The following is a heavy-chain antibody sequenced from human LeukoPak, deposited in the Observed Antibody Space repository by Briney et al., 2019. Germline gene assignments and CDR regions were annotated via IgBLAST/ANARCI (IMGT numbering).Heavy chain of an antibody. J-gene: IGHJ5*02. Sequence: PLGSPRVSSAASGFTFSNFWISWGREAPGKGVEWVALINEDGSQEYYVDTVKGRFTPSPDKVKNSLYLQMNSLRADVTGVYYCMRDRGLAPWGERTVVTVSP. CDR2: INEDGSQE. CDR3: MRDRGLAP. V-gene: IGHV3-7*01. CDR1: GFTFSNFW.